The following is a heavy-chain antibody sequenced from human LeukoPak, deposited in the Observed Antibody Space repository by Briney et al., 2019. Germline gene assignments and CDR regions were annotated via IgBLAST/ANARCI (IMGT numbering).Heavy chain of an antibody. V-gene: IGHV4-39*07. CDR1: GGSISRSRDY. D-gene: IGHD2-15*01. Sequence: SETLSLTCTVSGGSISRSRDYWGWIRQPPGKGLEWIGSIYYSGSTYSNPSLKSRVTISVDTSKNQFSLKLSSVTAADTAMYYCASDAPGLLGYWGQGTLVTVSS. CDR3: ASDAPGLLGY. CDR2: IYYSGST. J-gene: IGHJ4*02.